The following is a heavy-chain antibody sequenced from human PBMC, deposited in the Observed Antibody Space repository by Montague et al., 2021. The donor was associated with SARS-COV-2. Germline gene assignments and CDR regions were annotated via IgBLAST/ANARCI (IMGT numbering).Heavy chain of an antibody. CDR1: GFTFSSYS. Sequence: SLRLSCAASGFTFSSYSMNWVRQTPGQGLEWVSSIGGTSGYIYYADSVKGRFTISRDNSKNTLYLQMNSLRAEDTAVYYCAKDREYQLPYYYYYMDVWGKGTTVTVSS. CDR2: IGGTSGYI. CDR3: AKDREYQLPYYYYYMDV. D-gene: IGHD2-2*01. V-gene: IGHV3-21*01. J-gene: IGHJ6*03.